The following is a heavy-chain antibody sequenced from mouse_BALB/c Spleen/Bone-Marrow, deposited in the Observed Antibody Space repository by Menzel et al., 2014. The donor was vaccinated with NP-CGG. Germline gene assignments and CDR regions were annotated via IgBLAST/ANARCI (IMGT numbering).Heavy chain of an antibody. CDR2: INPDSSTI. Sequence: EVKLMESGGGLVQPGGSLKLSCAASGFGFSRYWMSWVRQAPGKGLEWIGEINPDSSTINYTPSLKDKFIISRDNAKNTLYLQMSKVRSEDTALYYCARRGLWLPHFDYWGQGTTLTVSS. J-gene: IGHJ2*01. V-gene: IGHV4-1*02. D-gene: IGHD2-2*01. CDR3: ARRGLWLPHFDY. CDR1: GFGFSRYW.